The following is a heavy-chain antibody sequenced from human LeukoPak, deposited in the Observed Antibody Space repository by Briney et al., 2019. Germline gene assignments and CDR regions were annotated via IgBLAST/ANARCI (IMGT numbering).Heavy chain of an antibody. CDR2: IYSGGST. V-gene: IGHV3-53*01. J-gene: IGHJ4*02. D-gene: IGHD2-2*01. CDR3: ASQGGLVVPAAMGYYYFDY. Sequence: PGGSLRLSCAASGFTVSSNYMSCVRQAPGKGLEWVSVIYSGGSTYYADSVKGRFTISRDNSKNTLYPQMNSLRAEDTAVYYCASQGGLVVPAAMGYYYFDYWGQGTLVTVSS. CDR1: GFTVSSNY.